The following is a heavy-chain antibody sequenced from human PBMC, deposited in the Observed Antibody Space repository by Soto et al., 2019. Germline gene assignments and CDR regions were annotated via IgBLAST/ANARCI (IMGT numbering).Heavy chain of an antibody. CDR1: GYSFTSYW. D-gene: IGHD3-22*01. J-gene: IGHJ6*02. V-gene: IGHV5-51*01. CDR2: IYPGDSDT. Sequence: PGESLKISCKGSGYSFTSYWIGWVRQMPGKGLEWMGIIYPGDSDTRYSPSSQGQVTISADKSISTAYLQWSSLKASDTAMYYCASAVISDPYGMDVWGQGTTVTVSS. CDR3: ASAVISDPYGMDV.